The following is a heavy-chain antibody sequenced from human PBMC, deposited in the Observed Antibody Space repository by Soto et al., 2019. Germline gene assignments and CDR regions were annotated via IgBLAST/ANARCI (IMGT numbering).Heavy chain of an antibody. CDR3: TSCESAVPGTH. V-gene: IGHV3-7*01. CDR2: IKPDGSEG. D-gene: IGHD6-19*01. J-gene: IGHJ4*02. Sequence: GGSLRLSCETSGFTFSHYWVSWVRQAPNKGLEWVANIKPDGSEGYYVDSVRGRFTISRDNAKNLLFLHMNGLRAEDSGVYYCTSCESAVPGTHWGQGTLVTVSS. CDR1: GFTFSHYW.